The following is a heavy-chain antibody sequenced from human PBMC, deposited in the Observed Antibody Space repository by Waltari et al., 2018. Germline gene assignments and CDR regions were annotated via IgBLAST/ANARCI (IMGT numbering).Heavy chain of an antibody. J-gene: IGHJ4*02. CDR3: ARGGTRITIFGVVPYYFDY. CDR2: IYPGDSDS. D-gene: IGHD3-3*01. CDR1: GYSFNSYW. V-gene: IGHV5-51*01. Sequence: EVQLVQSGAEVKKPGESLKISCKGSGYSFNSYWIGWVRQMPGKGLEWMAIIYPGDSDSRYSPSFQGQVTISVDKSINTAYLQWNNLKTSDSAIYFCARGGTRITIFGVVPYYFDYWGQGTLVTVSS.